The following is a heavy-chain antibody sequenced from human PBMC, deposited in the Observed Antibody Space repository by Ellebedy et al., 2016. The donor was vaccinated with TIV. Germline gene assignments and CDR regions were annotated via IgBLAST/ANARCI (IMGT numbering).Heavy chain of an antibody. Sequence: MPSETLSLTCTVSGGSISSYYWSWIRQPPGKGLEWIGYIYYSGSTNYNPSIKSRVTISVDTSKNQFSLKLSSVTAADTAVYYCASSLTMLRGGMDVWGQGTTVTVSS. CDR1: GGSISSYY. D-gene: IGHD3-10*01. V-gene: IGHV4-59*01. J-gene: IGHJ6*02. CDR2: IYYSGST. CDR3: ASSLTMLRGGMDV.